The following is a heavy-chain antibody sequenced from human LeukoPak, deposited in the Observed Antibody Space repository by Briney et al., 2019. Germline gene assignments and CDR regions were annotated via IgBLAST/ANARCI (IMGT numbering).Heavy chain of an antibody. CDR3: ARESLAGVKYYYGMDV. CDR1: GYTFTSFG. V-gene: IGHV1-18*01. D-gene: IGHD2-8*01. J-gene: IGHJ6*02. Sequence: GASVKVSCKASGYTFTSFGISWVRQAPGQGLEWMGWIGTYSGSTNYAQKLQGRVTMTTDTSTTTAYMELRSLTSDDTAMYYCARESLAGVKYYYGMDVWGQGTTVTLSS. CDR2: IGTYSGST.